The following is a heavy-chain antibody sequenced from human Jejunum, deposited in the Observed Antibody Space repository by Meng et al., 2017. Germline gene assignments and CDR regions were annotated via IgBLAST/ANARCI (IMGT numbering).Heavy chain of an antibody. V-gene: IGHV4-34*01. CDR3: ARALGAYGDSGFAY. J-gene: IGHJ4*02. CDR1: GGFLNDFY. CDR2: ISHSGST. Sequence: QLQPWRPGLFKPSEHLSLTCAVSGGFLNDFYWNWFRQPPGKGLEWIGEISHSGSTNYNPSLKSRVTISVDRSQNQLSLKLTSVSGTDTAVYFCARALGAYGDSGFAYWGQGALVTVSS. D-gene: IGHD4-17*01.